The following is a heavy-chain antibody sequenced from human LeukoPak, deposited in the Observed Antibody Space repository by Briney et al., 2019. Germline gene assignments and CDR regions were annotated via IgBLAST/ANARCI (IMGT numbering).Heavy chain of an antibody. CDR3: ARLFRGGYFDY. V-gene: IGHV4-39*07. D-gene: IGHD3-10*02. Sequence: SETLSLTCTVSGGSISSSSYYWGWIRQPPGKGLEWIGGIYYTGSTYYNPSLKSRVTISIDTSKNQFSLKLSSVTAADTAVYYCARLFRGGYFDYWGQGTLVTVSS. CDR2: IYYTGST. CDR1: GGSISSSSYY. J-gene: IGHJ4*02.